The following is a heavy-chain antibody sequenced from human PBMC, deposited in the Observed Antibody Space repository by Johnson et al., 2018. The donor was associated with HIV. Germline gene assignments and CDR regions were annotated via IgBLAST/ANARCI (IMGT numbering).Heavy chain of an antibody. CDR1: GFTFDDHG. J-gene: IGHJ3*02. Sequence: VQVVESGGGLVRPGRSLRLSCAASGFTFDDHGMSWVRQAPGKGLEWVSAISGSGGSTYYADSVKGRFTISRDNSKNTLYLQMNSLRAEDTAVYYCARGYTIGAFDIWGQGTMVTVSS. V-gene: IGHV3-23*04. D-gene: IGHD3-3*01. CDR2: ISGSGGST. CDR3: ARGYTIGAFDI.